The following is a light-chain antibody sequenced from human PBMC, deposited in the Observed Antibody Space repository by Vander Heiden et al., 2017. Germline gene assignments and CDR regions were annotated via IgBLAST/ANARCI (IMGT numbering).Light chain of an antibody. J-gene: IGLJ1*01. CDR1: NIGSKS. CDR3: QVWDSSSDHPYV. CDR2: DDS. V-gene: IGLV3-21*02. Sequence: SYVLTQPPSVSVAPGQTARITCGGNNIGSKSVHWYQQKPGQAPVLVVYDDSDRPSGNPERFSGSNSGNTATLTINRVEAGDEADYYCQVWDSSSDHPYVFGTGTKVTVL.